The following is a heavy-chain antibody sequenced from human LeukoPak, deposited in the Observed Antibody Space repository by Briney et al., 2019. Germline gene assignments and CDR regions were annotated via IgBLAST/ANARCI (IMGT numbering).Heavy chain of an antibody. CDR2: ISGSGSGGST. J-gene: IGHJ4*02. D-gene: IGHD3-10*01. CDR1: GFTFSSSA. CDR3: ARDLWFGENDY. Sequence: PGGSLRLSCAASGFTFSSSAMSWVRQAPGKGLEWVSSISGSGSGGSTYYADSVKGRFTISRDNSKNTLYLQMNSLRAEDTAVYYCARDLWFGENDYWGQGTLVTVSS. V-gene: IGHV3-23*01.